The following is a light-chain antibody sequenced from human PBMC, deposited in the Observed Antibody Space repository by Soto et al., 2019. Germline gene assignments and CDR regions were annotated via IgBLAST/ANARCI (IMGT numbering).Light chain of an antibody. CDR2: KAS. CDR3: QQYNDNWT. CDR1: QSISSW. V-gene: IGKV1-5*03. Sequence: DIQMTHSPSTLSASVGDRVTITCRASQSISSWLAWYQQKPGKAPKLLIYKASILQSGVPSRFSGSGSGTEFTLAISSLQPDDFATYYCQQYNDNWTLGQGTKVDIK. J-gene: IGKJ1*01.